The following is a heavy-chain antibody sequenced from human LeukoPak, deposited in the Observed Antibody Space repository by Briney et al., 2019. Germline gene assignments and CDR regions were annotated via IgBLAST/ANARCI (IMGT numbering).Heavy chain of an antibody. CDR1: GFTVSSNY. CDR3: ARALRRPLQPYYFDY. Sequence: PGGSLRLSCAASGFTVSSNYMSWVRQAPGKGLEWVSVTYSGGSTYYADSVKGRFTISRDNSKNTLYLQMNSLRAEDTAVYYCARALRRPLQPYYFDYWGQGTLVTVSS. J-gene: IGHJ4*02. CDR2: TYSGGST. V-gene: IGHV3-53*01. D-gene: IGHD1-1*01.